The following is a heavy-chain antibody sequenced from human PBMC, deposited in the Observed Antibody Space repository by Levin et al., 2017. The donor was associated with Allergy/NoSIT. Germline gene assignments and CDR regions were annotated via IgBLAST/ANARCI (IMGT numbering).Heavy chain of an antibody. J-gene: IGHJ4*02. CDR1: GFSFSGSW. Sequence: TGGSLRLSCAASGFSFSGSWMSWVRQAPGKGLEWVANIKPDGSEQHYVDSVKGRFTISRDDARNSLYLQMNSLRVEDTAVYHFSRAVQHYGSGTPGSDSWGEGTVVTGAS. CDR3: SRAVQHYGSGTPGSDS. D-gene: IGHD3-10*01. V-gene: IGHV3-7*01. CDR2: IKPDGSEQ.